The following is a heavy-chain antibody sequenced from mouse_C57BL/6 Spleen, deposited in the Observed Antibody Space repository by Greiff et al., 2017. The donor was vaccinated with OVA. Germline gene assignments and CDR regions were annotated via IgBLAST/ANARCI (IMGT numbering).Heavy chain of an antibody. V-gene: IGHV5-6*02. D-gene: IGHD1-1*01. CDR3: ARRGVLLHDY. CDR2: ISSGGSYT. Sequence: DGVLVKPGGSLKLSCAASGFTFSSYGMSWVRQTPDKRLEWVATISSGGSYTYYPDSVKGRFTISRDNAKNTLYLQMSSLKSEDTAMYYCARRGVLLHDYWGQGTTLTVSS. J-gene: IGHJ2*01. CDR1: GFTFSSYG.